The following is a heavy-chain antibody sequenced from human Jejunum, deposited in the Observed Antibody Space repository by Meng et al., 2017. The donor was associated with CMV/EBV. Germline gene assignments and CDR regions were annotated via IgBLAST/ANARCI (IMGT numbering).Heavy chain of an antibody. D-gene: IGHD3-16*01. V-gene: IGHV4-59*01. CDR1: GASIIGYY. CDR3: ARGWGTTSPWDY. Sequence: CGVSGASIIGYYFGWTRQPPGKGLEWIGNVDYYGSTKYNPSLKSRVTISVDPARSQWSLKLGSVSAADTAVYYCARGWGTTSPWDYWGQGMLVTVSS. CDR2: VDYYGST. J-gene: IGHJ4*02.